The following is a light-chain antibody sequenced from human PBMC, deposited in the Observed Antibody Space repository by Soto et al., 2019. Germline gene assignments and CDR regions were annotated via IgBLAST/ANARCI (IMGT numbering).Light chain of an antibody. CDR3: AAWDDSLNGYV. CDR1: SSNIGTNA. V-gene: IGLV1-44*01. CDR2: NNN. Sequence: QTVVTQPPSASGTPGQRVTISCSGGSSNIGTNAVIWYQQLPGTAPKLLIYNNNQRPSGVPDRFSGSKSGTSASLAISGLQSEDEADYYCAAWDDSLNGYVFGTGTKVTVL. J-gene: IGLJ1*01.